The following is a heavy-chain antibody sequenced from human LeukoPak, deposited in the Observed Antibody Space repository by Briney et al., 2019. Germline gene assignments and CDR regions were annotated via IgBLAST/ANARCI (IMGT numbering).Heavy chain of an antibody. CDR3: SRPSPDDAWFGEPPTPFAI. V-gene: IGHV4-39*01. Sequence: SETLSLTCAVSGGSISSSSYCRGWIRQPPGKGMEWIGSVYWAGSHNYNPPCKGRLSTSVTTSKNQLSLNRSSVTATATAGYSCSRPSPDDAWFGEPPTPFAIWGLGKTVTVSS. J-gene: IGHJ3*02. D-gene: IGHD3-10*01. CDR1: GGSISSSSYC. CDR2: VYWAGSH.